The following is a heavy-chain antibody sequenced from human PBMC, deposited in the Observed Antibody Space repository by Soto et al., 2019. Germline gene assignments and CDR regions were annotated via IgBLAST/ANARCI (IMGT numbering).Heavy chain of an antibody. V-gene: IGHV1-46*01. CDR1: GYTFTHYY. D-gene: IGHD6-25*01. CDR2: INPASGST. J-gene: IGHJ4*02. Sequence: QVQLVQSGAEVKKPGASVKLSCRTSGYTFTHYYIHWVRQAPGQGLEWLAIINPASGSTNYAQDFLDRVTMTIASSTTTVYMELSGLSAEDTAIVYCARDLAAGDHWGQGTLVTVSS. CDR3: ARDLAAGDH.